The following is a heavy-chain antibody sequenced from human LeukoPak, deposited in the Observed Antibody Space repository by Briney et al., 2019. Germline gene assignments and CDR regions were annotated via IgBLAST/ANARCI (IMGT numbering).Heavy chain of an antibody. CDR1: GFTFSSHA. Sequence: PGGSLRLSCAASGFTFSSHAMHWVRQAPGKGLEWVAVISYDGSNKYYADSVKGRFTISRDNSKNTLYLQMNSLRAEDTAVYYCARVVTRRGDYWGQGTLVTVSS. CDR2: ISYDGSNK. J-gene: IGHJ4*02. CDR3: ARVVTRRGDY. D-gene: IGHD5-18*01. V-gene: IGHV3-30-3*01.